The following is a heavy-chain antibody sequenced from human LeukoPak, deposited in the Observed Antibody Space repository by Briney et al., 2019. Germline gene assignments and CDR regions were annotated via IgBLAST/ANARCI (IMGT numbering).Heavy chain of an antibody. CDR2: IRYDGSKK. J-gene: IGHJ4*02. V-gene: IGHV3-33*08. Sequence: GGSLTLSCAVSGFTFSNAWMSWVRQAPGKGLEWVALIRYDGSKKDYADSVKGRFTISRGNSKNTLYLQMDSLRAEDTAVYYCARTGDTERFDYWGQGTLVTVSS. CDR1: GFTFSNAW. CDR3: ARTGDTERFDY. D-gene: IGHD5-18*01.